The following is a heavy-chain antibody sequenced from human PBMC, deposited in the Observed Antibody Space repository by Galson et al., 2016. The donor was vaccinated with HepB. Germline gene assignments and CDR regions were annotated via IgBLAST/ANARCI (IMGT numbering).Heavy chain of an antibody. CDR1: GYFFTGYW. CDR2: LYPRDSDT. J-gene: IGHJ4*02. D-gene: IGHD1-26*01. V-gene: IGHV5-51*01. CDR3: ARHPRVGATISLADS. Sequence: QSGAEVKKPGESLKISCKGSGYFFTGYWIGWVRQMPGKGLEWMGILYPRDSDTRYSPSFQGQVTISADKSTSTAYLQCSSLKASDTAMYYCARHPRVGATISLADSWGQGTLVTVSS.